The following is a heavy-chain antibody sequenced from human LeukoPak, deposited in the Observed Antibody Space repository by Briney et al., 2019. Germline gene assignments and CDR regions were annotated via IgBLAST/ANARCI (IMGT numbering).Heavy chain of an antibody. V-gene: IGHV5-51*01. CDR2: IYPGDSDI. J-gene: IGHJ5*02. D-gene: IGHD2-15*01. CDR1: GYSFSSYW. CDR3: ARLEKLISAKRVWFDP. Sequence: GESLKISCKGSGYSFSSYWIVWVRQMPGKGLEWMGIIYPGDSDIKYSPSFQGHVTISADKSISTAYLQWSSLKASDTAMYYCARLEKLISAKRVWFDPWGQGTLVTVSS.